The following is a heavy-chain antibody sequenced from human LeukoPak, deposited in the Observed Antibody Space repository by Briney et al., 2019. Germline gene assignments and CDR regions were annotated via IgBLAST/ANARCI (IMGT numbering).Heavy chain of an antibody. D-gene: IGHD2-2*01. CDR1: GFTFSSYA. CDR2: ISYDGSNK. J-gene: IGHJ6*02. V-gene: IGHV3-30-3*01. CDR3: ARFAVVVVPAAAYYGMDV. Sequence: PGRSLRLSCAASGFTFSSYAMHWVRQAPGKGLEWVAVISYDGSNKYYADSVKGQFTISRDNSKNTLYLQMNSLRAEDTAVYYCARFAVVVVPAAAYYGMDVWGQGTTVTVSS.